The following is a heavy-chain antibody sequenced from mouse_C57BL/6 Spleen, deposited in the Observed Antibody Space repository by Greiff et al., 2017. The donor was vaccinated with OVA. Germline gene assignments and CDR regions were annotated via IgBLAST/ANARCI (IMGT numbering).Heavy chain of an antibody. CDR3: ARCRNDYDPYYAMDY. CDR1: GYAFSSYW. Sequence: VQLQQSGAELVKPGASVKISCKASGYAFSSYWMNWVKQRPGKGLEWIGQIYPGDGDTNYNGKFKGKATLTADKSSSTAYMQLSSLTSEDSAVYFCARCRNDYDPYYAMDYWGQGTSVTVSS. D-gene: IGHD2-4*01. V-gene: IGHV1-80*01. J-gene: IGHJ4*01. CDR2: IYPGDGDT.